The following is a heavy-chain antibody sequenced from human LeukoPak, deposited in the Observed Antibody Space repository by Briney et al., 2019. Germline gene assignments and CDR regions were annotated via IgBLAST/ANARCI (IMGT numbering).Heavy chain of an antibody. D-gene: IGHD3-16*01. J-gene: IGHJ4*02. CDR1: GFTFSSYA. Sequence: PGGSLRLSCAASGFTFSSYAMSWVRQAPGKGLEWVSAISGSGGSTYYADSVKGRFTISRDNAKNSLYLQMNSLRAEDTALYYCARGRHPDYWGQGTLVTVSS. CDR3: ARGRHPDY. CDR2: ISGSGGST. V-gene: IGHV3-23*01.